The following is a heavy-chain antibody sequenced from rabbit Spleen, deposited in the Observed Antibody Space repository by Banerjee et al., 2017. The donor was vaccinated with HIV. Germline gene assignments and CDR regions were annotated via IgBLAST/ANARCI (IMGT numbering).Heavy chain of an antibody. CDR3: ARDAAGREDFNL. J-gene: IGHJ4*01. Sequence: QEQLVESGGGLVKPGASLTLTCTASGLDFSSSYWICWVRQAPGKGLEWIACIDVVKRGTTYYTSWAKGRFTISKTSSTTVTLQMTSLTAADTATYFCARDAAGREDFNLWGQGTLVTVS. CDR2: IDVVKRGTT. V-gene: IGHV1S45*01. D-gene: IGHD4-2*01. CDR1: GLDFSSSYW.